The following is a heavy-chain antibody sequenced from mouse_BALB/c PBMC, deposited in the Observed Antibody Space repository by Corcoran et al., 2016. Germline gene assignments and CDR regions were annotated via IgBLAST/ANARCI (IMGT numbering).Heavy chain of an antibody. CDR2: ILPGSGRT. CDR3: ARCHYDYPYYFDY. D-gene: IGHD2-4*01. CDR1: GYTFSSYW. Sequence: QVQLQQSGAELMKPGASVKISCKATGYTFSSYWIEWVKQRPGHGLEWIGEILPGSGRTNYNEKFKGKATFTADTSSNTAYMQLSSLTSEDSAVYYCARCHYDYPYYFDYWGQGTTLTVSS. J-gene: IGHJ2*01. V-gene: IGHV1-9*01.